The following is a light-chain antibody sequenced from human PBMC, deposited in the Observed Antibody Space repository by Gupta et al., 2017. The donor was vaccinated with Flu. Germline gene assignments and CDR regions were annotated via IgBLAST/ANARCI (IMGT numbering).Light chain of an antibody. CDR2: EVS. V-gene: IGLV2-14*01. CDR1: SSDMVGYDY. J-gene: IGLJ2*01. CDR3: SSYTNANTVVV. Sequence: SSDMVGYDYVPWYQQHPGKAPKLMLFEVSRRPAGSSDRFSGSRSGNTASLTISGLLAEDEACYYCSSYTNANTVVVFGGGTKLTVL.